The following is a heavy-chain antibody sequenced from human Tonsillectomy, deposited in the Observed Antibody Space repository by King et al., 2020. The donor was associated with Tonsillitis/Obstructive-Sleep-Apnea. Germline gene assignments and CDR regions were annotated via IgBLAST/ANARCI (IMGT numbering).Heavy chain of an antibody. J-gene: IGHJ3*02. CDR2: ISAYNGNT. V-gene: IGHV1-18*01. CDR1: GYTFTNYG. D-gene: IGHD2-15*01. CDR3: ARDEGKYCSGGSCPFAI. Sequence: VQLVESGAEVKRPGASVKVSCTASGYTFTNYGLNWVRQAPGQGLEWMGWISAYNGNTDYAQKLQGRVTMTTDTSTSTAYMELRSLRSDDTAVYYCARDEGKYCSGGSCPFAIWGQGTMVTVSS.